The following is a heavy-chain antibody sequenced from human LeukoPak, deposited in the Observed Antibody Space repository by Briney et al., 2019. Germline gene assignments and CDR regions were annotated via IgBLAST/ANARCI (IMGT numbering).Heavy chain of an antibody. CDR2: INPVSGGT. V-gene: IGHV1-2*02. J-gene: IGHJ3*02. D-gene: IGHD5-18*01. CDR3: ARAGGGYSSGWGAFDI. Sequence: ASVKVPCKASGYTFTAYYIHWVRQAPGQGLEWMGWINPVSGGTSYAQKFQGRVTMTSDTSISTAYMELSRLRSDDTAVYFCARAGGGYSSGWGAFDIWGQGTRVTVSS. CDR1: GYTFTAYY.